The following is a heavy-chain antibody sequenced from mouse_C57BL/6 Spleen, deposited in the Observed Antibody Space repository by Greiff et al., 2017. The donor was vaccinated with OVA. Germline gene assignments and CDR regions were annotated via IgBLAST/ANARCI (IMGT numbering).Heavy chain of an antibody. D-gene: IGHD3-2*02. CDR3: ARRGASSGYGKWFAY. V-gene: IGHV1-50*01. CDR1: GYTFTSYW. CDR2: IDPSDSYT. Sequence: VQLQQSGAELVKPGASVKLSCKASGYTFTSYWMQWVKQRPGQGLEWIGEIDPSDSYTNYNQKFKGKATLTVNKTSSTAYMQLSILTSEDSGVYYCARRGASSGYGKWFAYWGQGTLVTVSA. J-gene: IGHJ3*01.